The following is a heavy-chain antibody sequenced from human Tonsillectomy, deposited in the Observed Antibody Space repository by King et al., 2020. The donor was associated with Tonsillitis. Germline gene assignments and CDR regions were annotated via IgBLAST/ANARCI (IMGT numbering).Heavy chain of an antibody. CDR3: AHRVRITIFGVVIDSDWFDP. Sequence: ITLKESGPTLVKPTQTLTLTCTFSGFSLSTSGVGVGWIRQPPGKALEWLALIYWDDDKRYSPSLKSRLTITKDTSKNQVVLTMTNMDPVDTATYYCAHRVRITIFGVVIDSDWFDPWGQGTLVTVSS. D-gene: IGHD3-3*01. V-gene: IGHV2-5*02. CDR2: IYWDDDK. CDR1: GFSLSTSGVG. J-gene: IGHJ5*02.